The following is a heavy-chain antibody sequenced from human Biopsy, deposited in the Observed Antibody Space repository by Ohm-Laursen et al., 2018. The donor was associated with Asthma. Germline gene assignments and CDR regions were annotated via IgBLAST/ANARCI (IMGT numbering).Heavy chain of an antibody. V-gene: IGHV4-39*01. Sequence: SETLSLTCIVSGGSISSSSYYWGWIRQPTGKGLEWIGSIYYSGSTYYNPSLKSRVTIFVDTSKNLFFLKLSSVTAADMAVYYCARRITIFGVVAYFDYWGQGTLVTVSS. D-gene: IGHD3-3*01. J-gene: IGHJ4*02. CDR3: ARRITIFGVVAYFDY. CDR2: IYYSGST. CDR1: GGSISSSSYY.